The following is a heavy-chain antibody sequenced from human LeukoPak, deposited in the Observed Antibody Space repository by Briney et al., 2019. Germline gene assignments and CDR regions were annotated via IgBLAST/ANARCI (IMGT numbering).Heavy chain of an antibody. CDR2: INPSGGST. D-gene: IGHD2-2*01. Sequence: ASVKVSCKASGYTFTSYYMHWVRQAPGQGLEWMGIINPSGGSTSYAQKFQGRVTMTRDTSTSTVYMELSSLRSEDTAVYYCARDRARYCSSTSCYEFDPWGQGTLVTVSS. CDR3: ARDRARYCSSTSCYEFDP. V-gene: IGHV1-46*01. CDR1: GYTFTSYY. J-gene: IGHJ5*02.